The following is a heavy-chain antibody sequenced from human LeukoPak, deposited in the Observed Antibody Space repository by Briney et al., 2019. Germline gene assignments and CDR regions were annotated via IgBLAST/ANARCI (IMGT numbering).Heavy chain of an antibody. Sequence: GGSLRLSCAASGFTFSSYAMHWVRQAPGKGLEWVAVISYDGSNKYYADSVKGRSTISRDNSKNTLYLQMNSLRAEDTAVYYCARDSIAAAGTGAFDIWGQGTMVTVSS. CDR1: GFTFSSYA. J-gene: IGHJ3*02. V-gene: IGHV3-30*04. CDR2: ISYDGSNK. D-gene: IGHD6-13*01. CDR3: ARDSIAAAGTGAFDI.